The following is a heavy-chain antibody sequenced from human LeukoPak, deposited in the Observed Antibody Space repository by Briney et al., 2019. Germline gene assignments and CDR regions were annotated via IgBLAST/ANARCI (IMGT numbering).Heavy chain of an antibody. CDR1: GYTFTSYY. CDR2: MNPNSGNT. V-gene: IGHV1-8*02. CDR3: ARADYYDGSGPRGYYYGMDV. J-gene: IGHJ6*02. Sequence: ASVKVSCKASGYTFTSYYMHWVRQATGQGLEWMGWMNPNSGNTGYAQKFQGRVTMTRNTSISTAYMELSSLRSEDTAVYYCARADYYDGSGPRGYYYGMDVWGQGTTVTASS. D-gene: IGHD3-22*01.